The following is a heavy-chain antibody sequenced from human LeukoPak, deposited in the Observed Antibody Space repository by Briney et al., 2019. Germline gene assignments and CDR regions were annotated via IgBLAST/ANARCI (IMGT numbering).Heavy chain of an antibody. J-gene: IGHJ6*02. V-gene: IGHV1-2*04. CDR3: ARGRAYDYVWGSYHKEYYYYYYGMDV. D-gene: IGHD3-16*02. CDR2: INPNSGGT. Sequence: ASVKVSCKASGYIFTGYYMHWVRQAPGQGLEWMGWINPNSGGTNYAQKFQGWVTMTGDTSISTAYMELSRLRSDDTAVYYCARGRAYDYVWGSYHKEYYYYYYGMDVWGQGTTVTVSS. CDR1: GYIFTGYY.